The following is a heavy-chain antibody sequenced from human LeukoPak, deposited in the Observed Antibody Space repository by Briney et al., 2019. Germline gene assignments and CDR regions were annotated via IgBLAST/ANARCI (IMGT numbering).Heavy chain of an antibody. Sequence: SETLSLTCTVSGGSISSSSDYWGWTRQAPGKGLEWIGSIYYHENTYYNSSLKSRVTISVDTSKNQFSLKLSSVTAADTAVYYCARTTEGGYTYDFFYYYYMDVWGKGTTVTISS. CDR3: ARTTEGGYTYDFFYYYYMDV. CDR2: IYYHENT. D-gene: IGHD5-18*01. CDR1: GGSISSSSDY. J-gene: IGHJ6*03. V-gene: IGHV4-39*07.